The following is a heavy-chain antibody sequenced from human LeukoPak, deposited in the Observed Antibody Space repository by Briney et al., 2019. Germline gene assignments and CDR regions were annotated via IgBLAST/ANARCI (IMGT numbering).Heavy chain of an antibody. Sequence: GESLKISCKGSGYSFTSYWLGWVRQMPGKGLEWMGIIYPGDSDTRYSPSFQGQVTISADKSISTAYLQWSSLRASDTAMYYCARHSRDCTNGVCQFDSWGQGTLVTVSS. CDR2: IYPGDSDT. CDR3: ARHSRDCTNGVCQFDS. CDR1: GYSFTSYW. D-gene: IGHD2-8*01. V-gene: IGHV5-51*01. J-gene: IGHJ4*02.